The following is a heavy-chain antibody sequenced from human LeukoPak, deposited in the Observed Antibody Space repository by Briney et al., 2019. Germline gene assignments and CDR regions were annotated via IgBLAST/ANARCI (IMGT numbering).Heavy chain of an antibody. CDR2: ISSGGSTI. D-gene: IGHD3-22*01. CDR1: GFTFSSYE. V-gene: IGHV3-48*03. J-gene: IGHJ4*02. CDR3: ARDPGSSDTSGYFYPGKFTY. Sequence: GGSLRLSCAASGFTFSSYEMNWVRQAPGKGLEWVSYISSGGSTIYYADSVKGRFTISRDNAKNSLYLQMNSLRAEDTAFYYCARDPGSSDTSGYFYPGKFTYWGQGSLVTVSS.